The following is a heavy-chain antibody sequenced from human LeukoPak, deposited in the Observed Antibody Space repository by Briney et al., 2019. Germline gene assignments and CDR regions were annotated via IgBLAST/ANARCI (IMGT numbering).Heavy chain of an antibody. V-gene: IGHV4-34*01. CDR2: INDSGTT. D-gene: IGHD1-26*01. Sequence: PSETLSLTCAVYGGSFSGYYRSWIRQPPGKGLEWIGYINDSGTTKYNPSLRSRVTISVDTSKSQFSLKLRSMTAADTALYYCAREWENGYHAFHIWGQGTMVTVSS. CDR3: AREWENGYHAFHI. CDR1: GGSFSGYY. J-gene: IGHJ3*02.